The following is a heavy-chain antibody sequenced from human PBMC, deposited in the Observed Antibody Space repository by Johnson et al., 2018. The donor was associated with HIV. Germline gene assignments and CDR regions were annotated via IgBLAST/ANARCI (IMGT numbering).Heavy chain of an antibody. Sequence: VQLVESGGGVVRPGGSLRLSCVASGFTFDDYGMSWVRQAPGKGLEWVSGINWNGGRRGYVDSVNGRFTISRDNARNSLHLEMNSLGAEDTAVYYCARDGRKLTYYYDSSGYDDAFDIWGQGTMVTVSS. CDR1: GFTFDDYG. V-gene: IGHV3-20*04. CDR2: INWNGGRR. CDR3: ARDGRKLTYYYDSSGYDDAFDI. J-gene: IGHJ3*02. D-gene: IGHD3-22*01.